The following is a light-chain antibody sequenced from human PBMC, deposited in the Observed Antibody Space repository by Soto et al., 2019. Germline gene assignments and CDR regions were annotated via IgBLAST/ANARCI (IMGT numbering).Light chain of an antibody. J-gene: IGLJ2*01. V-gene: IGLV2-8*01. Sequence: QSALTQPPSASGSPGQSVTISCTGTSSDVGGYNDVSWYPQHPGKAPKLMISEVSQRPSGVPDRFSRSKSGNTASLTVSGLQAEDEADYYCSSFAGNNNLVFGGGTKPTVL. CDR1: SSDVGGYND. CDR3: SSFAGNNNLV. CDR2: EVS.